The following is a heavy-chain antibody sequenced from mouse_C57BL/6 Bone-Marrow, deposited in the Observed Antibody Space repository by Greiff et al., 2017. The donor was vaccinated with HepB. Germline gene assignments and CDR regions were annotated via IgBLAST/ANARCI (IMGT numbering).Heavy chain of an antibody. J-gene: IGHJ4*01. V-gene: IGHV3-1*01. D-gene: IGHD1-1*01. CDR3: ARGGYGSSYEGAMDY. CDR1: GYSITSGYD. CDR2: ISYSGST. Sequence: DVQLQESGPGMVKPSQSLSLTCTVTGYSITSGYDWHWIRHFPGNKLEWMGYISYSGSTNYNPSLKSRISITHDTSKNHFFLKLNSVTTEDTATYYCARGGYGSSYEGAMDYWGQGTSVTVSS.